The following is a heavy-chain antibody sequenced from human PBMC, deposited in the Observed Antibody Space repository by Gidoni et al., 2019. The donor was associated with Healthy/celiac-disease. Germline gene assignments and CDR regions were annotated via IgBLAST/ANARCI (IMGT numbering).Heavy chain of an antibody. CDR1: GFTFSSYA. J-gene: IGHJ3*02. CDR2: ISGRGGST. CDR3: AKEPYSSSSIRAFDI. V-gene: IGHV3-23*01. D-gene: IGHD6-6*01. Sequence: EVQLLESGGGLVQHGGSLILSCAAFGFTFSSYAMSWVRQAPGKGLEWVSAISGRGGSTYYADSVKGRFTISRVNSKNTLYLQMNSLRAEDTAVYYCAKEPYSSSSIRAFDIWGQGTMVTVSS.